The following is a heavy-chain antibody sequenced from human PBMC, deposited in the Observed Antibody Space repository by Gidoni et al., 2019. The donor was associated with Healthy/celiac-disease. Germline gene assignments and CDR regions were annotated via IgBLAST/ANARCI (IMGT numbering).Heavy chain of an antibody. CDR1: GFTFSSYS. CDR3: ARGGPLRYFDWLGY. Sequence: EVQLVESGGGLVQHGGSLRLSCAASGFTFSSYSMNWVRQAPGKGLEWVSYISSSSSTIYYADSVKCRFTISRDNAKNSLYLQMNSLRDEDTAVYYCARGGPLRYFDWLGYWGQGTLVTVSS. V-gene: IGHV3-48*02. CDR2: ISSSSSTI. J-gene: IGHJ4*02. D-gene: IGHD3-9*01.